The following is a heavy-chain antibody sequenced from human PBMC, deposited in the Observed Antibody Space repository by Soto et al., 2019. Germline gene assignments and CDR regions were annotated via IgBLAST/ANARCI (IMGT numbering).Heavy chain of an antibody. V-gene: IGHV4-30-2*01. CDR3: AREGDILYYFDY. J-gene: IGHJ4*02. Sequence: SETLSLTCAVSGGSISSGGYSWSWIRQPPGKGLEWIGYIYHSGSTYYNPSLKSRVTISVDRSKNQFSLKLSSVTAADTAVYYCAREGDILYYFDYWGQGTLVTVSS. D-gene: IGHD3-9*01. CDR2: IYHSGST. CDR1: GGSISSGGYS.